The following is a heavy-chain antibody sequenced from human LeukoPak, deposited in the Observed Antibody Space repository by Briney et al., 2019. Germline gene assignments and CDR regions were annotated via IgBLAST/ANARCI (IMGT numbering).Heavy chain of an antibody. CDR1: GYTFTGYY. D-gene: IGHD3-16*01. J-gene: IGHJ3*02. V-gene: IGHV1-2*02. CDR3: ARDLGLPDAFDI. Sequence: ASVKVSCKGSGYTFTGYYMHWVRHAPGQGLEWMGWINPNSGGTNYAQKFQGRVTMTRDTSISTAYMELRRLRSDDTAVYYCARDLGLPDAFDIWGQGTMVTVSS. CDR2: INPNSGGT.